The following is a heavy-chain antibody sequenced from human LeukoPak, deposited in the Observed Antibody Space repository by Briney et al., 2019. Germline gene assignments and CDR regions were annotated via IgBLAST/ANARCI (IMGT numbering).Heavy chain of an antibody. Sequence: SETLSLTCTVSGGSISSGGYYWSWIRQPPGKGLEWIGYIYYSGSTNYNPSLKSRVTISVDTSKNQFSLKLSSVTAADTAVYYCARASRPSLLGYYYYMDVWGKGTTVTVSS. CDR2: IYYSGST. CDR3: ARASRPSLLGYYYYMDV. CDR1: GGSISSGGYY. D-gene: IGHD7-27*01. J-gene: IGHJ6*03. V-gene: IGHV4-61*08.